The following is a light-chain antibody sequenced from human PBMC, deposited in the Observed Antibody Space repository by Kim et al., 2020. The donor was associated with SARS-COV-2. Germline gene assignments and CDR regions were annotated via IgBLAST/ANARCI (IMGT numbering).Light chain of an antibody. CDR3: QTWDSITVV. V-gene: IGLV3-1*01. Sequence: SVSPGQTASITCSGDKLGEKYACWYQQKPGQSPVLVIYHDTKRPSGIPERFSGSNSGNTATLTISGTQAMDEADYYCQTWDSITVVFGGGTKVTVL. CDR1: KLGEKY. J-gene: IGLJ2*01. CDR2: HDT.